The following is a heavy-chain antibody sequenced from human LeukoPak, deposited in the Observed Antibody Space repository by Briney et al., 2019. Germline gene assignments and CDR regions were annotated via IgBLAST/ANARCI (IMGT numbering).Heavy chain of an antibody. CDR3: ARAPCSGSYEPFDAFDI. D-gene: IGHD3-10*02. V-gene: IGHV3-30*04. CDR2: ISYDGSNK. Sequence: GGSLRLSCAASGTPFRSYAMHAGRQAPGKGLEWVAVISYDGSNKYYADSVKGRFTISRDNSQHTLYLQMNSLRAEDTGVYYCARAPCSGSYEPFDAFDIWGQGTMVTVSS. J-gene: IGHJ3*02. CDR1: GTPFRSYA.